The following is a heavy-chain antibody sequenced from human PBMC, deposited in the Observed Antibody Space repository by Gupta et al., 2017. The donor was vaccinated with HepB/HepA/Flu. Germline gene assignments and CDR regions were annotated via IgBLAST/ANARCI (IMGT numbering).Heavy chain of an antibody. CDR1: DWC. V-gene: IGHV3-11*01. Sequence: DWCTTWLRQAPGKGLEWVSYISNSGSTIYYADSVKGRFTISRDNAKTSLYLQMNSLRAEDTAVYYCARARGRGPGGYFDYWGQGTLVTVSS. D-gene: IGHD4-23*01. CDR2: ISNSGSTI. J-gene: IGHJ4*02. CDR3: ARARGRGPGGYFDY.